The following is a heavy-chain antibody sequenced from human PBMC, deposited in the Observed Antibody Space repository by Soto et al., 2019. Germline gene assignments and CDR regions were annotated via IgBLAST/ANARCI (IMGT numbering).Heavy chain of an antibody. V-gene: IGHV3-64D*06. CDR3: LKEGVGPTSPFDY. Sequence: PGGSLRLSCSASGFTFSNYAMYWVRQAPGKGLEYVSAISTDGGSTYYADSVKGRFTISRDNSKNTLYLQMSSLRAEDTAVDYCLKEGVGPTSPFDYWGQGTLVTVSS. D-gene: IGHD1-26*01. CDR1: GFTFSNYA. J-gene: IGHJ4*02. CDR2: ISTDGGST.